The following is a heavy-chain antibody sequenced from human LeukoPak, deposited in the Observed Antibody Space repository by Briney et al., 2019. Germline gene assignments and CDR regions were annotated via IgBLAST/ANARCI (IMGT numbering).Heavy chain of an antibody. Sequence: GGSLRLSCAASGFTFSSYEMNWVRQAPGKGLEWVSYISSSGSTIYYADSVKGRFTISRDNAKNSLYLQMNSLRAEDTAVYYCARDCKLWFGELLSLYYYYGMDVWGKGTTVIVSS. D-gene: IGHD3-10*01. J-gene: IGHJ6*04. CDR1: GFTFSSYE. CDR3: ARDCKLWFGELLSLYYYYGMDV. V-gene: IGHV3-48*03. CDR2: ISSSGSTI.